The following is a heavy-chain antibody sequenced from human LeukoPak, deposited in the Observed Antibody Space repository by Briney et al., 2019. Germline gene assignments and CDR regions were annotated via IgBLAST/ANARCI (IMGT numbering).Heavy chain of an antibody. CDR3: ARARPARESWFDP. Sequence: SVKVSCKASGGTFSSHAISWVRQAPGQGLEWMGGIIPIFGTANYAQKFQGRVTITADESTSTAYMELSSLRSEDTAVYYCARARPARESWFDPWGQGTLVTVSS. J-gene: IGHJ5*02. CDR2: IIPIFGTA. D-gene: IGHD3-10*01. CDR1: GGTFSSHA. V-gene: IGHV1-69*01.